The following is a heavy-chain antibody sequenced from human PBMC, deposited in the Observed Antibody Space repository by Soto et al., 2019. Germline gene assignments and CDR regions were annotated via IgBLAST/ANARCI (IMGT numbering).Heavy chain of an antibody. CDR2: IYYSGST. CDR1: GGSISNGGYY. V-gene: IGHV4-31*03. J-gene: IGHJ6*02. CDR3: ARDVTDFWSGHEGMDV. Sequence: LSLTCTVSGGSISNGGYYWTWIRQHPGKGLEWIGYIYYSGSTYYNPSLKSRVTISVDTSKNQFSLKLTSVTAADTAVYYCARDVTDFWSGHEGMDVWGQGTTVTVS. D-gene: IGHD3-3*01.